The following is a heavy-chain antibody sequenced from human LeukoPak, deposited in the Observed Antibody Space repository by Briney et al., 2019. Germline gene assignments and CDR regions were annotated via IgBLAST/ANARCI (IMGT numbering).Heavy chain of an antibody. J-gene: IGHJ6*03. CDR3: ARAGELRYMDV. D-gene: IGHD3-16*01. CDR1: GFIFSDYY. CDR2: IKGTGLTT. V-gene: IGHV3-11*04. Sequence: GGPLRLSCAASGFIFSDYYMSWIRQAPGKGLEWVSTIKGTGLTTYYADSVKGRFTISRDNAKNSLFLQMSSLRADGTAIYYCARAGELRYMDVWGKGTAVTVSS.